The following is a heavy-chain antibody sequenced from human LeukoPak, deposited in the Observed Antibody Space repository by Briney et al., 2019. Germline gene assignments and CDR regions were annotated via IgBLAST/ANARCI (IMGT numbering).Heavy chain of an antibody. V-gene: IGHV3-30-3*01. J-gene: IGHJ3*02. Sequence: GGALRLSCAASGFTFSNYAMHWVRQALGKGLEWVAVISYDGTNKYYADSVKGRFTISRDNSKNTMYLQMNSLRAEDTAMYYCARAPMSYDSSGFGGAFDIWGQGTMVTVSS. D-gene: IGHD3-22*01. CDR1: GFTFSNYA. CDR3: ARAPMSYDSSGFGGAFDI. CDR2: ISYDGTNK.